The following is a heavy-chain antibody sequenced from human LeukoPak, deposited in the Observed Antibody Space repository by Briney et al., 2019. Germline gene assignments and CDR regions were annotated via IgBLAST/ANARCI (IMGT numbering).Heavy chain of an antibody. CDR3: ARYYYGSGSYYFDY. Sequence: SETLSLTCTVSGGSISSYYWSWIRQPPGKGLEWIGYIYYSGSTNYNPSLKSRVTISVDTSKNQFSLKLSSVTAADTAVYYCARYYYGSGSYYFDYWGQGTLVTVSS. D-gene: IGHD3-10*01. J-gene: IGHJ4*02. V-gene: IGHV4-59*08. CDR2: IYYSGST. CDR1: GGSISSYY.